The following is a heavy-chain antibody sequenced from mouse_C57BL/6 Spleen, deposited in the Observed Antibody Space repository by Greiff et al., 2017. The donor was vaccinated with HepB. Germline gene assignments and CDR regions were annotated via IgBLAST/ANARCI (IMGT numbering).Heavy chain of an antibody. CDR3: TRGQLRLHYFDC. J-gene: IGHJ2*01. D-gene: IGHD3-2*02. CDR1: GYTFTDYD. V-gene: IGHV1-15*01. CDR2: IDPETGGT. Sequence: QVQLKESGAELVRPGASVTLSCKASGYTFTDYDMHWVKQTPVHGLEWIGAIDPETGGTAYNQKFKGKAILTADKSSSTAYMELRSLTSEDSAVYYCTRGQLRLHYFDCWGQGTTLTVSS.